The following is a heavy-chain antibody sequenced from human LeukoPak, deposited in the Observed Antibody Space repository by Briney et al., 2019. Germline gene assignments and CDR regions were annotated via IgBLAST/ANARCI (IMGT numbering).Heavy chain of an antibody. J-gene: IGHJ4*02. CDR1: GGSFSGYY. D-gene: IGHD6-6*01. CDR2: IYTSGST. Sequence: SETLSLTCAVYGGSFSGYYWSWIRQPPGKGLEWIGYIYTSGSTNYNPSLKSRVTISVDTSKNQFSLKLSSVTAADTAVYYCARHSAAARPFDYWGQGTLVTVSS. CDR3: ARHSAAARPFDY. V-gene: IGHV4-4*09.